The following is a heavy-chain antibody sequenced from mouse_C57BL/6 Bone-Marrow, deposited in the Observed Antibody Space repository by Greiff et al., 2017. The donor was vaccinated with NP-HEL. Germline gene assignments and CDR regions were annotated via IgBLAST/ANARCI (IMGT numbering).Heavy chain of an antibody. J-gene: IGHJ1*03. CDR2: ISNGGGST. CDR3: ARGPSYYYGSSHWYFDV. D-gene: IGHD1-1*01. Sequence: EVQLVESGGGLVQPGGSLKLSCAASGFTFSDYYMYWVRQTPEKRLEWVAYISNGGGSTYYPDTVKGRFTISRDNAKNTLYLQMSRLKSEDTAMYYCARGPSYYYGSSHWYFDVWGTGTTVTVSS. V-gene: IGHV5-12*01. CDR1: GFTFSDYY.